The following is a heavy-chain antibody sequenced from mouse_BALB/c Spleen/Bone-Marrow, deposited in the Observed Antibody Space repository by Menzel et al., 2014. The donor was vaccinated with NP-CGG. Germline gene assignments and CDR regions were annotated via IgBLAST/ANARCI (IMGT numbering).Heavy chain of an antibody. CDR3: ARSADWYFDV. CDR2: ISYSGST. CDR1: GYSITSDYA. J-gene: IGHJ1*01. V-gene: IGHV3-2*02. Sequence: VQLQQPGPGLVKPSQSLSPTCTVTGYSITSDYAWNWIRQFPGNKLEWMGYISYSGSTSYNPSLKSRISITRDTSKTQFFLQLNSVTTEDTATYYCARSADWYFDVWGAGTTVTVSS.